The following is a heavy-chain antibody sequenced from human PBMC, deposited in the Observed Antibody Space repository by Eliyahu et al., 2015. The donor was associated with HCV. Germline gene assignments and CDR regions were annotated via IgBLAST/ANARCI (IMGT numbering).Heavy chain of an antibody. J-gene: IGHJ6*02. V-gene: IGHV4-31*03. CDR1: GGSISXXGYX. D-gene: IGHD3-10*01. CDR2: IYYSGST. Sequence: QVQLQESGPGLVKPSXTLSLTCTVXGGSISXXGYXWSWIRQPPGKGLEWVGYIYYSGSTYYNPSLKSRVTISVDTSKNQFSLKLSSVTAADTAVYYCARDMRPYGSGSYYKVGGMDVWGQGTTVTVSS. CDR3: ARDMRPYGSGSYYKVGGMDV.